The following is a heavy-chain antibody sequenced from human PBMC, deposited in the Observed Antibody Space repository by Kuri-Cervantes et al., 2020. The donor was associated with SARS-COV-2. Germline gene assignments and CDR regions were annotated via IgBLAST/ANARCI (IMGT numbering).Heavy chain of an antibody. Sequence: KISCKASGYTFTGYYMHRVRQARGQRLEWIGWTVVASGTTNYAQSFQERVTITRDMSTSTVYMELSSLRSEDTAVYYCAAASGHLVPYYFYMDVWGKGTTVTVSS. D-gene: IGHD6-6*01. J-gene: IGHJ6*03. CDR3: AAASGHLVPYYFYMDV. V-gene: IGHV1-58*02. CDR1: GYTFTGYY. CDR2: TVVASGTT.